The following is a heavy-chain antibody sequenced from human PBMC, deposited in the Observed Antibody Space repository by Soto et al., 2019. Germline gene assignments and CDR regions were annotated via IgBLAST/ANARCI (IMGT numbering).Heavy chain of an antibody. J-gene: IGHJ5*02. V-gene: IGHV3-15*01. CDR3: TTEGLRFLKGNWFDP. CDR2: IKSKTDGGTT. Sequence: GGSLRLSCAASGFTFSNAWMSWVRQAPGKGLEWVGRIKSKTDGGTTDYAAPVKGRFTISRDDSKNTLYLQMNSLKTEDTAVYYCTTEGLRFLKGNWFDPWGQGTLVTVSS. D-gene: IGHD3-3*01. CDR1: GFTFSNAW.